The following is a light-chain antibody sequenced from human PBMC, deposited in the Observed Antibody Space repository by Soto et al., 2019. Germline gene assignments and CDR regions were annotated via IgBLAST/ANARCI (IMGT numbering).Light chain of an antibody. Sequence: QSALTQPRSVSGSPGQSVTISCTGTSIDVGGYNYVSWYQQHPGKAPKLMIFDVSKRPSGVPDRFSGSKSGNTASLTISGLQAEDEADYYCCSYVGSYTFDVFGTGTK. CDR2: DVS. CDR1: SIDVGGYNY. CDR3: CSYVGSYTFDV. J-gene: IGLJ1*01. V-gene: IGLV2-11*01.